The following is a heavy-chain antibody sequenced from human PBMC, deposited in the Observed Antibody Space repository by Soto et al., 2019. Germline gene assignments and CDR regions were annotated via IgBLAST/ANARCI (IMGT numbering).Heavy chain of an antibody. J-gene: IGHJ4*02. CDR3: ARDGEVRGVIKYYFDY. CDR2: IYSGGST. V-gene: IGHV3-66*01. D-gene: IGHD3-10*01. Sequence: GGSLILSCAASGFTVSGNYMSWVRQAPGKGLEWVSVIYSGGSTYYADSVKGRFTISRDNSKNTLYLQMNSLRAEDTAVYYCARDGEVRGVIKYYFDYWGQGTLVTVSS. CDR1: GFTVSGNY.